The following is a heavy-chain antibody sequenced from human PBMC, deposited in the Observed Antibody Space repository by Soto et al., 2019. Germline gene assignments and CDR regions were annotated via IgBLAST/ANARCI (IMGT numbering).Heavy chain of an antibody. D-gene: IGHD2-2*02. J-gene: IGHJ4*01. V-gene: IGHV1-69*06. CDR3: AREGRGKKAGYNGLVSLGY. CDR2: IIPIFNST. CDR1: GSRFSNYV. Sequence: QVQLVQSGAEVKTPGSSLKVSCKVSGSRFSNYVISWVRQAPGHGLEWLGRIIPIFNSTKYAQSFQGRVTITADKSTTTPSLELSSLRSDDTAVYYCAREGRGKKAGYNGLVSLGYWGHGTLVTVSS.